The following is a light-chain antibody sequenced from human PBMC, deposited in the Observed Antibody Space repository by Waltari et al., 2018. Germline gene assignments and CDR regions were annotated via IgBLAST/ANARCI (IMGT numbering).Light chain of an antibody. CDR3: QSFDNYVSGGTV. Sequence: QSVLTQPPSVSGAPGQRVTISCTGSSSNIGAGHAVHWYQRLPGTAPKRLIYGNTNRPSGVPDRFSGSKSGTSASLAITGLQAEDEADYFCQSFDNYVSGGTVFGGGTKLAVL. J-gene: IGLJ3*02. V-gene: IGLV1-40*01. CDR2: GNT. CDR1: SSNIGAGHA.